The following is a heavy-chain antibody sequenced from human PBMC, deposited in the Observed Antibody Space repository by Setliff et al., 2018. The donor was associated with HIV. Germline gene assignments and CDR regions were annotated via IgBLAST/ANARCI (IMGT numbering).Heavy chain of an antibody. CDR3: ARDRYAGEIDY. Sequence: TLSLTCTVSGGSINTGHYYWSWIRHHPGKGLEWIAYIYYTGNTYFNPSLKSRITTSIDTSKNQFSLKMSSVTAADTAVYYCARDRYAGEIDYWGQGTLVTVSS. CDR2: IYYTGNT. CDR1: GGSINTGHYY. V-gene: IGHV4-31*03. J-gene: IGHJ4*02. D-gene: IGHD3-10*01.